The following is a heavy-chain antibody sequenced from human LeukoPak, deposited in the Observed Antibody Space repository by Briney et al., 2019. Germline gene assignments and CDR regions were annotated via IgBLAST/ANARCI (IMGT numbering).Heavy chain of an antibody. Sequence: GGSLRLSCAASGFTFSSYDMNWVRQAPGKGLEWVSSISSSSSYIYYADSVKGRFTISRDNAKNSLYLQMNSLRAEDTAVYYCVRVKDYYDSSGGYWGQGTLVTVSS. J-gene: IGHJ4*02. CDR1: GFTFSSYD. CDR3: VRVKDYYDSSGGY. CDR2: ISSSSSYI. D-gene: IGHD3-22*01. V-gene: IGHV3-21*01.